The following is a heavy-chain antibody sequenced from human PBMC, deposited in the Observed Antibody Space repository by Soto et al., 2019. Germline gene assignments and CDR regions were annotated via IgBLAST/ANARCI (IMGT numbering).Heavy chain of an antibody. CDR1: GFTFSSYA. Sequence: GGSLRLSCAASGFTFSSYAMSWVRQAPGKGLEWVSAISGSGGSTYYADSVKGRFTISRDNSKNTLYLQMNSLRAEDAAVYYCAKSGGYSYGWGEYYYYYGMDVWGQGTTVTVSS. J-gene: IGHJ6*02. CDR2: ISGSGGST. D-gene: IGHD5-18*01. V-gene: IGHV3-23*01. CDR3: AKSGGYSYGWGEYYYYYGMDV.